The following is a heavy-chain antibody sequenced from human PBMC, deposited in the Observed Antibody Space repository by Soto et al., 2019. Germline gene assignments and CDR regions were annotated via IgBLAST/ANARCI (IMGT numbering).Heavy chain of an antibody. Sequence: GGSLRLSCAASGFTFSSYGMHWVRQAPGRGLEWVAVIWYDGSNKYYADSVKGRFTISRDNSKNTLYLQMNSLRAEDTAVYYCARIRGLGEVSPYFDYWGQGALVTVSS. CDR2: IWYDGSNK. V-gene: IGHV3-33*01. CDR3: ARIRGLGEVSPYFDY. CDR1: GFTFSSYG. D-gene: IGHD3-16*02. J-gene: IGHJ4*02.